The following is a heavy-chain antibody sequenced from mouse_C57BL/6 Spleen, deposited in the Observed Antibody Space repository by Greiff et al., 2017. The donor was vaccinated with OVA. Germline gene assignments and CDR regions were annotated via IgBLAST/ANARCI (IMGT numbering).Heavy chain of an antibody. D-gene: IGHD1-2*01. CDR2: IDPETGGT. J-gene: IGHJ3*01. V-gene: IGHV1-15*01. Sequence: LVESGAELVRPGASVTLSCKASGYTFTDYEMHWVKQTPVHGLEWIGAIDPETGGTAYNQKFKGKAILTADKSSSTAYMELRSLTSEDSAVYYCTRSAGFAYWGQGTLVTVSA. CDR1: GYTFTDYE. CDR3: TRSAGFAY.